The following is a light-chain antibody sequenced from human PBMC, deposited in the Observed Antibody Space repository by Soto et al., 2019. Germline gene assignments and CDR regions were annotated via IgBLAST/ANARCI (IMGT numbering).Light chain of an antibody. CDR3: CSYAGRSTVIV. V-gene: IGLV2-23*03. J-gene: IGLJ2*01. CDR2: EGS. CDR1: SSDVGSYNL. Sequence: QSALTQPASVSGSPGQSITISCTGTSSDVGSYNLVSWYQQYPGEAPKLMIYEGSKRPSGVSNRFSGSKSGNTASLTISGLQAEDEADYYCCSYAGRSTVIVFGGGTKVTVL.